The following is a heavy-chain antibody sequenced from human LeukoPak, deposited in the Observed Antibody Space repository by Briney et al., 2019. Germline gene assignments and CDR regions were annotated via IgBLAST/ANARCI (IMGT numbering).Heavy chain of an antibody. V-gene: IGHV1-18*01. Sequence: GASVKVSCKASGYTFTSYGISWVRQAPGQGLEWMGWMSAYNGNTNYAQKFQGRVTITADKSTSTAYMELSSLRSEDTAVYYCARGWGVLDYWGQGTLVTVSS. J-gene: IGHJ4*02. CDR2: MSAYNGNT. D-gene: IGHD3-10*01. CDR1: GYTFTSYG. CDR3: ARGWGVLDY.